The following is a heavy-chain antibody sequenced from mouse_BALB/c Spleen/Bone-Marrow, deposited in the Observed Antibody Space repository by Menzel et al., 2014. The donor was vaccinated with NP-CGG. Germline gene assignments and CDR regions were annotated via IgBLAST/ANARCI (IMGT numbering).Heavy chain of an antibody. V-gene: IGHV1-39*01. D-gene: IGHD2-14*01. J-gene: IGHJ3*01. CDR3: ARSIEYRPLTY. CDR1: GYSFTGYN. CDR2: IDPYYGGI. Sequence: VQLKESGPELEKPGASVKISCKASGYSFTGYNMNWVKQTNGKSLEWIGNIDPYYGGISYNQKFKDKATLTVDKSSSTAYMQLKSLTSEDSAAYYCARSIEYRPLTYWGQGTLVTVSA.